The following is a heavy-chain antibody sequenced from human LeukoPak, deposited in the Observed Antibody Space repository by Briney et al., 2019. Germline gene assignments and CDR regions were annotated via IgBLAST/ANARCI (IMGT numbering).Heavy chain of an antibody. CDR1: GFTFSNSG. CDR2: ISSSSSTI. CDR3: ARSPVKDY. D-gene: IGHD3-10*01. V-gene: IGHV3-48*01. Sequence: PGGSLRLPCVASGFTFSNSGLNWVRQAPGKGLEWVSYISSSSSTIYYADSVKGRFSISRDNAKNSLYLQMNSLRADDPAVYYCARSPVKDYWGQGTLVTVSS. J-gene: IGHJ4*02.